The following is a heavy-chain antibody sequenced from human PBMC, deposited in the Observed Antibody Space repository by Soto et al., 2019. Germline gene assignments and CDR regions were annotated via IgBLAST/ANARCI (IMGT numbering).Heavy chain of an antibody. V-gene: IGHV1-69*06. Sequence: GASVKVSCKASGGTFSSYAISWVRQAPGQGLEWMGGIIPIFGTANYAQKFQGRVTITADKSTSTAYMELNSLKTEDTAVYFCTRAVLGSSTIMKGFLDYWGQGALVTVSS. CDR1: GGTFSSYA. J-gene: IGHJ4*02. D-gene: IGHD3-16*01. CDR3: TRAVLGSSTIMKGFLDY. CDR2: IIPIFGTA.